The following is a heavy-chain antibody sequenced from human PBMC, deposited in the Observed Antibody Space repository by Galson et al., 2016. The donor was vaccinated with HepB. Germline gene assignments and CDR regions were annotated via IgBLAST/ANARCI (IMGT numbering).Heavy chain of an antibody. D-gene: IGHD4-17*01. V-gene: IGHV2-70*04. CDR2: IDWDDDK. Sequence: PALVKPTQTLALTCTFSGFSLNTTGTRVSWIRQPPGKALEWLARIDWDDDKFYTTSLKIRLTIPKDSSKNRVVLTMTNMDPVDTATYYCARMNMLHQDFGAPAESFEHWGQGTLVTVSS. CDR3: ARMNMLHQDFGAPAESFEH. CDR1: GFSLNTTGTR. J-gene: IGHJ1*01.